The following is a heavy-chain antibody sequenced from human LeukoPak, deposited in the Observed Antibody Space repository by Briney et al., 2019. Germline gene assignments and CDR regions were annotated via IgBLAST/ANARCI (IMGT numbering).Heavy chain of an antibody. CDR3: AKDLLYLTTLAYFDY. J-gene: IGHJ4*02. V-gene: IGHV3-30*02. D-gene: IGHD2-2*02. CDR2: IRNDGSNT. CDR1: GFTFSSYG. Sequence: PGGSLRLSCAASGFTFSSYGMHWVRQAPGKGLEWVAFIRNDGSNTYYADSVKGRFTISRDSSKNTLYLQMNSLRVEDTAVYYCAKDLLYLTTLAYFDYWGQGTLVTVSS.